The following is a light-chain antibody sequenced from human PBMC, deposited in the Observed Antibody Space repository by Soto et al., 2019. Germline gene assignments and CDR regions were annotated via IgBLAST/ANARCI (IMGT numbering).Light chain of an antibody. Sequence: EIELTQSPGILSLSPGERASLSCGASQSISSSFLAWYQQKPGQAPRLLIYGASSRATGIPDRFSGTGSETDFTLTISRLEPEDFAVYYCQQYDNSPLTFGQGTRLEIK. J-gene: IGKJ5*01. CDR2: GAS. V-gene: IGKV3-20*01. CDR1: QSISSSF. CDR3: QQYDNSPLT.